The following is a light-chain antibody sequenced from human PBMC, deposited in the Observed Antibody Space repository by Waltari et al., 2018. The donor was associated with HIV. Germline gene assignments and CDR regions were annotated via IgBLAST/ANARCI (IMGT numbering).Light chain of an antibody. CDR3: AAWDDSLNGRYV. CDR1: SSNIGRNA. Sequence: QSGLTQPPSASGTPGQRVTISCSGSSSNIGRNAVQWYQPFPEAAPRLLIYASTQRSRWVPGRFSCSASGTSASLAIGGLQSEDEADYYCAAWDDSLNGRYVFGTGTKVTVL. V-gene: IGLV1-44*01. J-gene: IGLJ1*01. CDR2: AST.